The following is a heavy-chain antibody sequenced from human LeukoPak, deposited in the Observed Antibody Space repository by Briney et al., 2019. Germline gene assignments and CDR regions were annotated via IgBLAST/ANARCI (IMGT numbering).Heavy chain of an antibody. CDR3: ARWVPDDRGGTFDI. J-gene: IGHJ3*02. CDR1: GYTFTSYD. CDR2: MNPNSGNT. V-gene: IGHV1-8*03. Sequence: SVKVSCKASGYTFTSYDINWVRQATGQGLEWLGWMNPNSGNTGYAQKFQGRVTITRNTSISTADMELSSLRSEDTAVYYCARWVPDDRGGTFDIWGQGTMVTVSS. D-gene: IGHD3-16*01.